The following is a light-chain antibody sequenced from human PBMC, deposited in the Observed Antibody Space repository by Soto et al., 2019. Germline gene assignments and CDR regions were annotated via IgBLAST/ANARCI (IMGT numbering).Light chain of an antibody. CDR3: HQRHSWPRT. Sequence: EIVLTQSPATLSAFPGDRVTLSCRASQALNTRLAWYQHKPGQAPRLLIYLTSNRAAGVPSRFSACGSETDFTLTISDVQPEDFAVYYCHQRHSWPRTFGQGTKVDIK. J-gene: IGKJ1*01. CDR2: LTS. V-gene: IGKV3-11*01. CDR1: QALNTR.